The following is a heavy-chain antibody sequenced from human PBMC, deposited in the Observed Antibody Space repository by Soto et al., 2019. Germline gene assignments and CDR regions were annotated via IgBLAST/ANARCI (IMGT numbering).Heavy chain of an antibody. CDR2: ISYDGSNK. Sequence: QVQLVESGGGVVQPGTSPRLSCTAFGFTFSSYGMHWVRQAPGKGLEWVAVISYDGSNKYYADSVKGRFTISRDDSKNTLDLQMSSLRAEDTAVYYCAKAQDSGYYIRTEFDYWGQGTLVTVSS. J-gene: IGHJ4*02. CDR1: GFTFSSYG. D-gene: IGHD5-12*01. CDR3: AKAQDSGYYIRTEFDY. V-gene: IGHV3-30*18.